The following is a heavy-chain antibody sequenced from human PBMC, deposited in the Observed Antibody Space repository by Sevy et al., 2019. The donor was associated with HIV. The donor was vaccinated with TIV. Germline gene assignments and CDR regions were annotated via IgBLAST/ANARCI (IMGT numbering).Heavy chain of an antibody. CDR3: TRRLGGSSTGRWFDP. CDR2: IYYSGIS. V-gene: IGHV4-39*01. CDR1: GASISSSSYY. Sequence: SETLSLTCTVSGASISSSSYYWGWIRQPPGKGLEWIGSIYYSGISFYTPSLKSRVTISVDTSKYQFSLKLSSVTAADTAVYYCTRRLGGSSTGRWFDPWGQGTLVTVSS. J-gene: IGHJ5*02. D-gene: IGHD6-6*01.